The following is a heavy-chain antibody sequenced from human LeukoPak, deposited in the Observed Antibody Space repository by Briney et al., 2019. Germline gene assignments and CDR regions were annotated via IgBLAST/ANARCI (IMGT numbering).Heavy chain of an antibody. Sequence: GGSLRLSCAASGFTFSHYWMSWVRQAPGKGLEWVANIKLDGSEKNYVDSAKGRFTISRDNTKNSLYLQMNSLRVEDTAVFYCARDQYDTWSRRGNFDSWGQGTLVIVSS. J-gene: IGHJ4*02. CDR1: GFTFSHYW. CDR2: IKLDGSEK. D-gene: IGHD3-3*01. CDR3: ARDQYDTWSRRGNFDS. V-gene: IGHV3-7*03.